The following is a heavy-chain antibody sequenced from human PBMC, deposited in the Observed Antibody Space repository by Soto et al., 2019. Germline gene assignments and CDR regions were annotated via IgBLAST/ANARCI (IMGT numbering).Heavy chain of an antibody. D-gene: IGHD7-27*01. Sequence: QVQLVQSGAEVKKPGASVKVSCKASGYTFTGYYMHWVRQAPGQGLEWMGWINPNSGDTNYAQKFQGWVTMTRDTSISTAYMELSRLRSDDTAVYYCARGAGDRYYYYGMDVWGQGTTVTVSS. J-gene: IGHJ6*02. CDR1: GYTFTGYY. V-gene: IGHV1-2*04. CDR3: ARGAGDRYYYYGMDV. CDR2: INPNSGDT.